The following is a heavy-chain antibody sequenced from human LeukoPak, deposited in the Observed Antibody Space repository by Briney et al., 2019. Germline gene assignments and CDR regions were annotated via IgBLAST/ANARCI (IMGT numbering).Heavy chain of an antibody. CDR1: GGSISSYY. CDR2: VYYSGTT. CDR3: AREGGEQIGDAFDI. Sequence: PSETLSLTCTVSGGSISSYYWSWIRQPPGKGLEWIGYVYYSGTTNYNPSLQSRVTMSVDTSKNQFSLYLRFVIAADTAVYYCAREGGEQIGDAFDIWGQGTMVTVSS. V-gene: IGHV4-59*01. D-gene: IGHD1/OR15-1a*01. J-gene: IGHJ3*02.